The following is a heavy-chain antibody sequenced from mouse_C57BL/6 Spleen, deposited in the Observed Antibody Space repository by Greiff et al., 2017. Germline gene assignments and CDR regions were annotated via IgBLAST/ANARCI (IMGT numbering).Heavy chain of an antibody. V-gene: IGHV1-69*01. Sequence: VQLQQPGAELVMPGASVKLSCKASGYTFTSYWMHWVKQRPGQGLEWIGEIDPSDSYTNYNQKFKGKSTLTVDKSSSTAYMQLSSLTSEDSAVYYCASRYGSSYGYFDVWGTGTTVTVSS. CDR2: IDPSDSYT. J-gene: IGHJ1*03. CDR1: GYTFTSYW. D-gene: IGHD1-1*01. CDR3: ASRYGSSYGYFDV.